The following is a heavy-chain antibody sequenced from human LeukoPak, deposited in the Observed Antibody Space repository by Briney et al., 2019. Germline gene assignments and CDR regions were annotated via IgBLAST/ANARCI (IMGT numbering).Heavy chain of an antibody. CDR1: GFTVSSNY. Sequence: GGSLRLSCAASGFTVSSNYMSWVRQAPGKGLEWVSVIYSGGSTYYADSVQGRFTISRDNSKNTVYLQMNSLRDEDTAVYYCAKGGSSWSRWDYWGQGTLVTVSS. CDR2: IYSGGST. CDR3: AKGGSSWSRWDY. J-gene: IGHJ4*02. V-gene: IGHV3-53*01. D-gene: IGHD6-13*01.